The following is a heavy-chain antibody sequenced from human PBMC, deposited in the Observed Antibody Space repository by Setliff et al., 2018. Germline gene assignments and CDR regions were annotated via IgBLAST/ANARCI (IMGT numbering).Heavy chain of an antibody. CDR1: GYGFTSHY. CDR2: VNPSGGKT. V-gene: IGHV1-46*01. J-gene: IGHJ5*02. D-gene: IGHD3-22*01. Sequence: ASVKVSCKTSGYGFTSHYFHWLRQAPGQGLEWMGIVNPSGGKTTLSQKFQGRVSMTADASTATVYMELHSLTSEDMAIYYCARAPWGDDYDSLYTWFDPWGQGSLVTVSS. CDR3: ARAPWGDDYDSLYTWFDP.